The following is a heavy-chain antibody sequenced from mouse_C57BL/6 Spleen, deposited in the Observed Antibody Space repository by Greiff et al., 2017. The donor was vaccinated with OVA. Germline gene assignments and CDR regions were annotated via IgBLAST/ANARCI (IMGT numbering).Heavy chain of an antibody. CDR2: ISSGGDYI. D-gene: IGHD2-4*01. J-gene: IGHJ2*01. CDR3: TREGENDYDPGY. Sequence: EVKLVESGEGLVKPGGSLKLSCAASGFTFSSYAMSWVRQTPEKRLEWVAYISSGGDYIYYADTVKGRFTISRDNARNTLYLQMSSLKSEDTAMYYCTREGENDYDPGYWGQGTTLTVSS. CDR1: GFTFSSYA. V-gene: IGHV5-9-1*02.